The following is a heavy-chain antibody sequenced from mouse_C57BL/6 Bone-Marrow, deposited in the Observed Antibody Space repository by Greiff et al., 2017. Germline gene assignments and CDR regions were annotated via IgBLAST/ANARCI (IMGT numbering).Heavy chain of an antibody. CDR2: IDPENGDT. CDR3: TSDPLFAY. V-gene: IGHV14-4*01. CDR1: GFNIKDDY. Sequence: VHVKQSGAELVRPGASVKLSCTASGFNIKDDYMHWVKQRPEQGLEWIGWIDPENGDTEYASKFQGKATITADTSSNTAYLQLSSLTSEDTAVYYCTSDPLFAYWGQGTLVTVSA. J-gene: IGHJ3*01.